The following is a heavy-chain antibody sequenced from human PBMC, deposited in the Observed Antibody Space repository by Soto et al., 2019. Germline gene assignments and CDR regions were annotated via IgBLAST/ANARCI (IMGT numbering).Heavy chain of an antibody. D-gene: IGHD2-8*01. Sequence: EVQLVETGGGLIQPGGSLRLSCAASGFSVGSNYMTWVRQSPGKGLEWVSLIYSNGDTDYEDSVKGRFSISRDNFKNTLDLQMNNLRAEDTAVYHCARKSDSSPVPEADGVWGRGTLVTVSS. CDR3: ARKSDSSPVPEADGV. J-gene: IGHJ4*02. CDR2: IYSNGDT. V-gene: IGHV3-53*02. CDR1: GFSVGSNY.